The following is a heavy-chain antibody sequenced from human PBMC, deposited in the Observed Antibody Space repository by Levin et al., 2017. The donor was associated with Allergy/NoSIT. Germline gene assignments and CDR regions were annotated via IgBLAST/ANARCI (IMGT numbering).Heavy chain of an antibody. Sequence: PGGSLRLSCAASGFTFSSYAMSWVRQAPGKGLEWVSAISGSGGSTYYADSVKGRFTTSRDNSKNMLYLQMNSLRAEDTAIYYCAKVRREGVMVAASDYWGQGTLVTVSS. CDR1: GFTFSSYA. CDR2: ISGSGGST. V-gene: IGHV3-23*01. D-gene: IGHD2-15*01. J-gene: IGHJ4*02. CDR3: AKVRREGVMVAASDY.